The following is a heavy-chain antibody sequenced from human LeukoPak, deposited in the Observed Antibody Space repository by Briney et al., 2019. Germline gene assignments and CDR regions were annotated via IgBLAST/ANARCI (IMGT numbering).Heavy chain of an antibody. J-gene: IGHJ4*02. CDR2: INHSGST. CDR1: GGSFSGYY. Sequence: SETLSLTCAVYGGSFSGYYWSWIRQPPGKGLEWIGEINHSGSTNYNPSLKSRVTISVDTSKNQFSLKLSPVTAADTAVYYCARGPITSPFYFDYWGQGTLVTVSS. V-gene: IGHV4-34*01. D-gene: IGHD2-2*01. CDR3: ARGPITSPFYFDY.